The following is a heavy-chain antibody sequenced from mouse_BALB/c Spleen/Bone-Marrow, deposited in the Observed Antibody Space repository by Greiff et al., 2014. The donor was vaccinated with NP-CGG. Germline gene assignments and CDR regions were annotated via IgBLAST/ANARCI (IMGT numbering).Heavy chain of an antibody. CDR3: ARITTATGAMDY. V-gene: IGHV2-9*02. Sequence: QVQLKDSGPGLVAPSQSLSITCTVSGFSLTNYGVHWVRQPPGKGLEWLGVIWADGSTNYNSALMSRLSISKDNSKSQVFFKMNGLQTDDTAMYYCARITTATGAMDYWGQGTSVTVSS. CDR2: IWADGST. J-gene: IGHJ4*01. CDR1: GFSLTNYG. D-gene: IGHD1-2*01.